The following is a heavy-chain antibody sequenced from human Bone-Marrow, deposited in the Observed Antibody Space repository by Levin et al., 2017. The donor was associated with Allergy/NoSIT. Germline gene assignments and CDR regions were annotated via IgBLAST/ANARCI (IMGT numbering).Heavy chain of an antibody. CDR2: MTPNSGNA. CDR1: GDTFTNYE. CDR3: TSEKPPGIAASGTTYYYYYHDMEV. V-gene: IGHV1-8*01. Sequence: GESLKISCKTSGDTFTNYEINWVRQAPGQGLEWMGWMTPNSGNAGSAQKFQGRITLTRNTSISTAYMELNSLRSDDTAVYYCTSEKPPGIAASGTTYYYYYHDMEVWGQGTTVTVSS. J-gene: IGHJ6*02. D-gene: IGHD6-13*01.